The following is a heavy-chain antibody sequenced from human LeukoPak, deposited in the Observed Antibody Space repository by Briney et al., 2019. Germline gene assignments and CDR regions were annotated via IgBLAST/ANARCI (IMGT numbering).Heavy chain of an antibody. CDR2: ISTSGST. D-gene: IGHD3-10*01. CDR1: GGSISSGSYY. CDR3: AREAHSMKYYYGAGSLAGILDV. V-gene: IGHV4-61*02. Sequence: SQTLSLTCTVSGGSISSGSYYWSWIRQPAGKGLEWIGRISTSGSTYYNPSHKSRVTISVDTSKNQFSLKLSSVTAADTAVYYCAREAHSMKYYYGAGSLAGILDVWGKGTTVTVSS. J-gene: IGHJ6*04.